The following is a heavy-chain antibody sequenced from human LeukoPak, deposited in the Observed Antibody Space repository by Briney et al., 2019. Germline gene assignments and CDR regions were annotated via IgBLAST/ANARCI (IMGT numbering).Heavy chain of an antibody. CDR2: IYYSGST. Sequence: SETLSLTCTVSGGSINSYYWSWIRQPPGKGLEWIGYIYYSGSTNYNPSLKSRVTISVDTSKNQLSLKLSSVTAADTAVYYCARAAGYYNDYWGQGTLVTVSS. J-gene: IGHJ4*02. CDR3: ARAAGYYNDY. D-gene: IGHD3-22*01. V-gene: IGHV4-59*08. CDR1: GGSINSYY.